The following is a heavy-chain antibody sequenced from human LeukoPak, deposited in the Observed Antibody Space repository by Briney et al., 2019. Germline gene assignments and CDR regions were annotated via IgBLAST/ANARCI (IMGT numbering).Heavy chain of an antibody. D-gene: IGHD3-22*01. CDR1: GGSISSYY. CDR3: ARDVTYYYDSSGYSYYFDY. Sequence: SETLSLTCTVSGGSISSYYWSWIRQPPGKGLGWIGYIYYSGSTNYNPSLKSRVTISVDTSKNQFSLKLSSVTAADTAVYYCARDVTYYYDSSGYSYYFDYWGQGTLVTVSS. J-gene: IGHJ4*02. V-gene: IGHV4-59*12. CDR2: IYYSGST.